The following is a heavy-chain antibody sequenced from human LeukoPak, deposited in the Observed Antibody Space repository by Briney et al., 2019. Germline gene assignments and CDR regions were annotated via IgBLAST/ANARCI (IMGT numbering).Heavy chain of an antibody. V-gene: IGHV3-30*04. CDR3: ATDYGDYEPIDY. D-gene: IGHD4-17*01. CDR1: GVTLSNYA. Sequence: GGSLRLSCTASGVTLSNYAMHWVRRPPGRGLEWVAVISFDGTNKYYGDSVEGRFSVSRDNSKNTVYLQMNSLRPDDTAMYYCATDYGDYEPIDYWGQGTLVTVSP. J-gene: IGHJ4*02. CDR2: ISFDGTNK.